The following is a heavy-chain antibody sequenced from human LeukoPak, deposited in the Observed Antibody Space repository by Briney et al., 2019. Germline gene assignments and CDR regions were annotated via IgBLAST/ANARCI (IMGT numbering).Heavy chain of an antibody. Sequence: GASVKVSCKASGYTFTNYHMNWVRQAPGQGLEWMGIINPSGGSTTNAQKFQGRVIMTRDMSTSTVYMELSSLRSEDTAVYFCARDQRGGATGFDYWGQGTLVTVSS. J-gene: IGHJ4*02. D-gene: IGHD6-13*01. CDR1: GYTFTNYH. V-gene: IGHV1-46*01. CDR2: INPSGGST. CDR3: ARDQRGGATGFDY.